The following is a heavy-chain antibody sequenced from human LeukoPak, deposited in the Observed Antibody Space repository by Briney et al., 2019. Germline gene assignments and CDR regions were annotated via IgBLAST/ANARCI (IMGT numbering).Heavy chain of an antibody. CDR1: GGSISSSSYY. Sequence: SETLSLTCTVSGGSISSSSYYWGWIRQPPGKGLEWIGSIYYSGSTYYNPSLKSRVTISVDTSKNQFSLKLSSVTAADTAVYYCASEVGATPRVAFDIWGQGTMVTVSS. D-gene: IGHD1-26*01. J-gene: IGHJ3*02. CDR2: IYYSGST. V-gene: IGHV4-39*07. CDR3: ASEVGATPRVAFDI.